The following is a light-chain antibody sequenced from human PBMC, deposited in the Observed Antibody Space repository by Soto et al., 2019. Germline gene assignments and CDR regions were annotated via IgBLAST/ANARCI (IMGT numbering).Light chain of an antibody. Sequence: QSALTQPASMSGSPGQSXTISCTGTRSDIGTYNYLSWYQQHPGKAPRLVISDVSNRPSGVSNRFSGSKSGNTASLTITGLQSEDEADYYCMSYTTTSSFVFGSGTKVTVL. CDR3: MSYTTTSSFV. J-gene: IGLJ1*01. V-gene: IGLV2-14*03. CDR2: DVS. CDR1: RSDIGTYNY.